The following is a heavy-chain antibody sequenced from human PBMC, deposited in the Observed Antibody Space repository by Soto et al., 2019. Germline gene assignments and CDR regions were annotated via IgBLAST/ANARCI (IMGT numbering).Heavy chain of an antibody. CDR2: VIPVFGLA. CDR1: GGTFSSYA. J-gene: IGHJ6*02. CDR3: ARGKSYYGSGKGIYDYYSLDV. D-gene: IGHD3-10*01. V-gene: IGHV1-69*10. Sequence: SVKVSCKSSGGTFSSYAISWVRQAPGQGLEWMGGVIPVFGLATYAQKVQGRVTITADKSTNTAYMEVSSLRSEDTAVYYCARGKSYYGSGKGIYDYYSLDVCGQGTTVTVSS.